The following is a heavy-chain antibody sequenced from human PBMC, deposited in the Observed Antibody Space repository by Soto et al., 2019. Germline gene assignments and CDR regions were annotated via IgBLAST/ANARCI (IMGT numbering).Heavy chain of an antibody. J-gene: IGHJ5*02. CDR3: VRDLYDILTGCAWRFDP. CDR1: GYSFTSYC. Sequence: PVESLNIPCKGSGYSFTSYCIGWGRQMPGKGLEWMGIIYPGDSDTRYSPSFQGQVTISADKSISTAYLQWSSLKASDTAMYYCVRDLYDILTGCAWRFDPWGQGNLVTVS. D-gene: IGHD3-9*01. CDR2: IYPGDSDT. V-gene: IGHV5-51*01.